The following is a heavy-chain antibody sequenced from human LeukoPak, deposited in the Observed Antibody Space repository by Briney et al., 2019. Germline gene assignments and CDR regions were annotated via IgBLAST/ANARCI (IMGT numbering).Heavy chain of an antibody. D-gene: IGHD6-6*01. V-gene: IGHV3-33*01. Sequence: GGSLRLSCAASGFTFSSYGMHWVRQAPGKGLEWVAVIWYDGSNKYYADSVKGRFTISRDNSKNTLYLQMNSLRAEDTAVYYCARERSSSSGFGFDPWDQGTLVTVSS. CDR1: GFTFSSYG. CDR2: IWYDGSNK. CDR3: ARERSSSSGFGFDP. J-gene: IGHJ5*02.